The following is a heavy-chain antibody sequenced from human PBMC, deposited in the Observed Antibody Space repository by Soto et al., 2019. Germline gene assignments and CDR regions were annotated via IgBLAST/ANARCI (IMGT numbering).Heavy chain of an antibody. Sequence: QVQLMQSGAEVKKPGASAKVSCKASGYTFTNYDITWVRQAPGQGLEWMGWMNPNSGSTAYAQKFQGRVTMTRNTSISTAYMERSSLRSEDAAVYYCARGGPVTGHDFDYWGQGTLVALSS. D-gene: IGHD6-19*01. J-gene: IGHJ4*02. CDR1: GYTFTNYD. CDR3: ARGGPVTGHDFDY. CDR2: MNPNSGST. V-gene: IGHV1-8*02.